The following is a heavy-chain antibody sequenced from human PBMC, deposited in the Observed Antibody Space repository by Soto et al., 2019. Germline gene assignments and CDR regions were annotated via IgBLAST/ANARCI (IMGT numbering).Heavy chain of an antibody. CDR3: ARHPRDDYNYGGSGIFDY. D-gene: IGHD4-4*01. CDR1: GGSISSRTFW. V-gene: IGHV4-39*01. Sequence: QLQLQQSGPGLVKPSETLSLTCSVSGGSISSRTFWWAWIRQPPGKGLEWIGDMYYSGSSYSSPSLKSRVTLSVDTSKNQLSLKLNSVTAADTAVYYCARHPRDDYNYGGSGIFDYWGQGTLVTVSS. J-gene: IGHJ4*02. CDR2: MYYSGSS.